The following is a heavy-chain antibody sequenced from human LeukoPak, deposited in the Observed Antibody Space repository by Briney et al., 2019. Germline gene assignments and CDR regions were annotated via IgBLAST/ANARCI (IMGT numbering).Heavy chain of an antibody. Sequence: SGGSLRLSCAASGFTFSSYAMHWVRQAPGKGLEWVAVISYDGSNKYYADSVKGRFTISRDNSKNTLYLQMNSLRAEDTAVYYCARPKVPAAIPRYGMDVWGQGTTVTVSS. CDR3: ARPKVPAAIPRYGMDV. CDR1: GFTFSSYA. CDR2: ISYDGSNK. V-gene: IGHV3-30*04. J-gene: IGHJ6*02. D-gene: IGHD2-2*02.